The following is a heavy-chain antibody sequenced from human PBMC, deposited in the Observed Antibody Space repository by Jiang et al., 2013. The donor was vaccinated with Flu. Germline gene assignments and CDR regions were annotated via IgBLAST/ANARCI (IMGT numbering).Heavy chain of an antibody. J-gene: IGHJ4*02. D-gene: IGHD2-15*01. V-gene: IGHV4-39*01. CDR3: ARQRWSVDY. Sequence: GLVKPSETLSLTCTVSGGSINSDSYYWGWIHQPPGKGLEWIGSIYYSGSTYYNSPLKSRLTISVDTSKNQFSLKLSSVTAADTAVYYCARQRWSVDYWGQGTLVTVSS. CDR2: IYYSGST. CDR1: GGSINSDSYY.